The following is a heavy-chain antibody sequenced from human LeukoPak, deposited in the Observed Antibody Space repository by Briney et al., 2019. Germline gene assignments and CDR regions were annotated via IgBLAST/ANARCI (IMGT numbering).Heavy chain of an antibody. CDR2: ISGSGTTT. CDR3: ARVLTLWFGALDY. J-gene: IGHJ4*02. V-gene: IGHV3-23*01. CDR1: GFMFTDHA. Sequence: QPGGSLRLSCAASGFMFTDHALSWVRQAPGKGLEWVSSISGSGTTTYYAESVRGRFTISRDNSKNTVYLQMNSLRADDTALYYCARVLTLWFGALDYWGQGTLVIVSS. D-gene: IGHD3-10*01.